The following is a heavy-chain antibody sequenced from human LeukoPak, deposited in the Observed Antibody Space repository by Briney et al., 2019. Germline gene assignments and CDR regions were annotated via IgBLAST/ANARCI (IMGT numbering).Heavy chain of an antibody. CDR3: ARIGWTGGY. D-gene: IGHD3/OR15-3a*01. V-gene: IGHV4-59*01. CDR1: GGSISSYY. CDR2: IYYSGST. Sequence: SETLSLTCTVSGGSISSYYWSWIRQSPGKGLEWIGYIYYSGSTNYNPSLKSRVTISVDTSKNQFSLKLSSVTAADTAVYYCARIGWTGGYWGQGTLVTVSS. J-gene: IGHJ4*02.